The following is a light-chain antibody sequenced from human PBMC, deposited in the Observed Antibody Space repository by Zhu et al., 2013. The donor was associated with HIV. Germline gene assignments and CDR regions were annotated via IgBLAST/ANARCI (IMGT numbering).Light chain of an antibody. V-gene: IGKV1-12*01. CDR1: LGINNW. J-gene: IGKJ1*01. Sequence: DIQMTQSPPSVSASVGDTVTITCRASLGINNWLGWYQQTPGKAPRLLIYAASTLHRGVPSRFSGSGSGTEFTLTISSLQPEDVATYYCQKYNSAPKTFGQGTKVEIK. CDR3: QKYNSAPKT. CDR2: AAS.